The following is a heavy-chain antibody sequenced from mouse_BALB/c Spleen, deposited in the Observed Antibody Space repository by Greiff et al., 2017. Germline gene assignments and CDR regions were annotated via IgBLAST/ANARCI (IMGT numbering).Heavy chain of an antibody. J-gene: IGHJ4*01. CDR3: ARDGYHGAMDY. Sequence: VQLQQSGPELVQPGASVKISCKASGYTFTDYNMHWVKQSHGKSLEWIGYIYPYNGGTGYNQKFKSKATLTVDNSSSTAYMELRSLTSEDSAVYYCARDGYHGAMDYWGQGTSVTVSS. V-gene: IGHV1S29*02. D-gene: IGHD2-3*01. CDR2: IYPYNGGT. CDR1: GYTFTDYN.